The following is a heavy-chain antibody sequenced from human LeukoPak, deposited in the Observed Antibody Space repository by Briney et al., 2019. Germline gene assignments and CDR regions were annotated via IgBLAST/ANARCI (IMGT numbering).Heavy chain of an antibody. CDR1: GYTFTSYG. Sequence: ASVKVSCKASGYTFTSYGISWVRQDPGQGLEGTGWISAYNGNTNYAQKLQGRVTMTTDPSTSTAYMELRSLRSDDTAVYYCARVGIAAAYYYYYMDVWGKGTTVTVSS. D-gene: IGHD6-13*01. CDR3: ARVGIAAAYYYYYMDV. J-gene: IGHJ6*03. CDR2: ISAYNGNT. V-gene: IGHV1-18*01.